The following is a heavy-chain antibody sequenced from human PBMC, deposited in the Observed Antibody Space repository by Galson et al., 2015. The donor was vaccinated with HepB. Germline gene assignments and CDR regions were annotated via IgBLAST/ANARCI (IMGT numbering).Heavy chain of an antibody. Sequence: SLRLSCAASGFTFSAYAMSWVRQAPGQGLEWVSGISGSGDTTYYADSVKGRFTIPRDNSKNTLYLQMNSLRADDTAVYYCAKATNYDFWSGHYNWGQGTLVSVSS. D-gene: IGHD3-3*01. CDR3: AKATNYDFWSGHYN. CDR2: ISGSGDTT. CDR1: GFTFSAYA. V-gene: IGHV3-23*01. J-gene: IGHJ4*02.